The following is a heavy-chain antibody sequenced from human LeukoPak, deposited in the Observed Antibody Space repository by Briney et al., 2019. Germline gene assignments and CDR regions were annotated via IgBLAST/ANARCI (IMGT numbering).Heavy chain of an antibody. D-gene: IGHD2/OR15-2a*01. J-gene: IGHJ4*02. V-gene: IGHV1-2*02. CDR3: ARAGSIPYFDH. CDR1: GYTFTGYY. Sequence: GASVKVSCKASGYTFTGYYIHWVRQAPGQGLEWMGWINPNTGGTNYAQNFPGRVTLTRDTSISTAYMELSGLRSDDTAVYYCARAGSIPYFDHWGQGTLVTVSS. CDR2: INPNTGGT.